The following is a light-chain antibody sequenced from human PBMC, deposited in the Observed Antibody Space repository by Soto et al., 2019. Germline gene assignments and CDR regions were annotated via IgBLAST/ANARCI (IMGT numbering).Light chain of an antibody. Sequence: SSELTQPPSVSVSPGQTASITCSGDKLGDKYACWYQQKPGQSPVLVIYQDSKRPSGIPERFSGSNSGITATLTISGTQAMDEADYYCQAWDSSTAVFGGGTQLTVL. CDR1: KLGDKY. V-gene: IGLV3-1*01. CDR3: QAWDSSTAV. CDR2: QDS. J-gene: IGLJ7*01.